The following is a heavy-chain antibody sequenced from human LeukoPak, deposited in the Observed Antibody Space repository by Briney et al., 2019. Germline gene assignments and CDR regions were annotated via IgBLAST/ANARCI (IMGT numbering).Heavy chain of an antibody. V-gene: IGHV4-34*01. D-gene: IGHD2-2*02. CDR1: GGSFSGYY. CDR2: INHSGST. Sequence: SETLFLTCAVYGGSFSGYYWSWIRQPPGKGLEWIGEINHSGSTNYNPSLKSRVTISVDTSKNQFSLKLSSVTAADTAVYYCARAVRGYCSSTSCYRDYYYGMDVWGKGTTVTVSS. CDR3: ARAVRGYCSSTSCYRDYYYGMDV. J-gene: IGHJ6*04.